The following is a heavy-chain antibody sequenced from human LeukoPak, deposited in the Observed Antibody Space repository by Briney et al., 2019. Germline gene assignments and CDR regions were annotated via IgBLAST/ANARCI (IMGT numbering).Heavy chain of an antibody. J-gene: IGHJ4*02. CDR3: AKDRLGGPYFFHY. CDR1: GFTFSDYS. Sequence: GGSLRLSCAASGFTFSDYSMNWVRQAPGKGLEWVSSISSSSSYIYYADSVKGRFTISRDNSKNTLYLQINSLRAEDTAVYFCAKDRLGGPYFFHYWGQGTLVTVSS. V-gene: IGHV3-21*04. CDR2: ISSSSSYI. D-gene: IGHD3-16*01.